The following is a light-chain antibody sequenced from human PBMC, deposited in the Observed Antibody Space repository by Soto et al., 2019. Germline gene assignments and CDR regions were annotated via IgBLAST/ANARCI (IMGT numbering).Light chain of an antibody. CDR2: TAS. CDR3: QQSDSIPIT. Sequence: IQMTQSPSSLSASVRDRVIITCRASQAIRNDLGWYQQKPGKAPKLLIYTASTLQSGVPSRFSGSGSGTDFTLAISSLQPEDFATYYCQQSDSIPITFGQGTRLEIK. J-gene: IGKJ5*01. CDR1: QAIRND. V-gene: IGKV1-39*01.